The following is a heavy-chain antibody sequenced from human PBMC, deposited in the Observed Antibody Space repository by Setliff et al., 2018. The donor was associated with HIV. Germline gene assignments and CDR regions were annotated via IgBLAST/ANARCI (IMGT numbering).Heavy chain of an antibody. J-gene: IGHJ6*03. CDR1: GGSFSGYY. D-gene: IGHD3-10*01. V-gene: IGHV4-34*01. CDR3: ARGRNYGSPYFYYIDV. Sequence: SETLSLTCAVYGGSFSGYYWSWIRQPPGKGLEWLGEIDHTGSTNYNLSLKSRITMSADPSKNQFSLKVRSVIAADTALYYCARGRNYGSPYFYYIDVWATGTTVTVSS. CDR2: IDHTGST.